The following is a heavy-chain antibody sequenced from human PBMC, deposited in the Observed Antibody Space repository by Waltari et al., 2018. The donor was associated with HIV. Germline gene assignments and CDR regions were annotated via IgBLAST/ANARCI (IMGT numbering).Heavy chain of an antibody. CDR2: VIPVCGIL. CDR1: GGTFSSYS. J-gene: IGHJ4*02. CDR3: STSRQNNSYASDYGAYNLAS. V-gene: IGHV1-69*12. Sequence: QVQLIQSGAEVKRPGSSVKVSCKASGGTFSSYSLGWVRQAPGQGLKWIGGVIPVCGILNYALEVKDRLTMVADAAKGTAYMELTNLRSEDTALYYCSTSRQNNSYASDYGAYNLASWGQGTLITVSS. D-gene: IGHD4-17*01.